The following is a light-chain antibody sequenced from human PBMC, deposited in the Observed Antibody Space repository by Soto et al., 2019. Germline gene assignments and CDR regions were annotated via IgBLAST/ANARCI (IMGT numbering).Light chain of an antibody. V-gene: IGKV1D-12*01. J-gene: IGKJ4*01. CDR2: DAS. Sequence: DIQLTQYQSSVSASVGDRVTITCRASQGISSWLAWYQQKLGKAPNLLIYDASTLQSGVPSRFSGSGSGTDFTLTISSLQPEDFATYNCQQANSFPLTFGGGTKVDIK. CDR1: QGISSW. CDR3: QQANSFPLT.